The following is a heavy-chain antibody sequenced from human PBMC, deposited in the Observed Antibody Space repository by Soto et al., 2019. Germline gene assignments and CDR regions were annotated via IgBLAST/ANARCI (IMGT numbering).Heavy chain of an antibody. CDR1: GGSISSYY. V-gene: IGHV4-59*01. D-gene: IGHD3-3*01. CDR3: ARGVEYDFWSGPSPSDY. J-gene: IGHJ4*02. CDR2: IYYSGST. Sequence: SETLSLTCTVSGGSISSYYWSWIRQPPGKGLERIGYIYYSGSTNYNPSLKSRVTISVDTSKNQFSLKLSSVTAADTAVYYCARGVEYDFWSGPSPSDYWGQGTLVTVSS.